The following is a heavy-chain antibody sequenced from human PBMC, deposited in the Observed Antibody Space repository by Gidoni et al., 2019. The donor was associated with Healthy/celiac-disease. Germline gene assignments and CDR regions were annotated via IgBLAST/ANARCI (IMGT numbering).Heavy chain of an antibody. CDR1: GGTFSSYA. Sequence: QVQLVQSGAEVKKPGSSVKVSCTASGGTFSSYAISWVRQAPGQGLEWMGRIIPILGIANYAQKFQGRVTITADKSTSTAYMELSSLRSEDTAVYYCARDSTYYYDSSGYYGRDFDYWGQGTLVTVSS. CDR3: ARDSTYYYDSSGYYGRDFDY. V-gene: IGHV1-69*04. J-gene: IGHJ4*02. CDR2: IIPILGIA. D-gene: IGHD3-22*01.